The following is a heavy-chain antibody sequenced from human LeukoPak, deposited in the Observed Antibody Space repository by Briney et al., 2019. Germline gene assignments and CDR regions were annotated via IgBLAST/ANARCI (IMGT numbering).Heavy chain of an antibody. CDR3: PAPGGSPGY. Sequence: PGRSLRLSCAASGFTFSSYAMHWVRQAPGKGLEWVAVISYDGSNKYYADSVKGRFTISRDNSKNTLYLQMNSLRAEDTAVYYCPAPGGSPGYWARGTLVTVS. D-gene: IGHD3-16*01. J-gene: IGHJ4*02. CDR2: ISYDGSNK. V-gene: IGHV3-30-3*01. CDR1: GFTFSSYA.